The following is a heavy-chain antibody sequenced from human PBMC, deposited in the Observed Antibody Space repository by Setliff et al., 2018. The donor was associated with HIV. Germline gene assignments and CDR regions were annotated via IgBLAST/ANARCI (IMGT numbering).Heavy chain of an antibody. CDR3: ASYDILTGYYGHYFDY. D-gene: IGHD3-9*01. V-gene: IGHV4-61*09. Sequence: LSLTCTVSGGSISSGSYYWNWIRQPAGKGLEWIGHIYSSGSTNYNPSLKSRVTISVDTSKNQFSLKLSSVTAADTAVYYCASYDILTGYYGHYFDYWGQGTLVTV. CDR1: GGSISSGSYY. CDR2: IYSSGST. J-gene: IGHJ4*02.